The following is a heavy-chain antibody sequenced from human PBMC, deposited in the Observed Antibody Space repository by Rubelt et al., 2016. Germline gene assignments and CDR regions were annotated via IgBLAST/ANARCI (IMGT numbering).Heavy chain of an antibody. V-gene: IGHV3-30*03. CDR3: ARRGYSANWYDATFDS. D-gene: IGHD1-1*01. Sequence: GFTFSSCHMHWVRQAPGKGLEWVALISYDGRNKHYADSVKGRFTISRDNSKNTLDLQMNSLTSEDTAVYYCARRGYSANWYDATFDSWGQGILVTVSS. CDR1: GFTFSSCH. CDR2: ISYDGRNK. J-gene: IGHJ4*02.